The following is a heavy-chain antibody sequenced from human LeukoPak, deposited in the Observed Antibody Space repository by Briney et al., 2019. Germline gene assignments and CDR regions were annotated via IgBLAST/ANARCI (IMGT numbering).Heavy chain of an antibody. CDR1: GFTFSSYG. CDR2: INWNGGST. V-gene: IGHV3-20*01. Sequence: GGSLRLSCAASGFTFSSYGMHWVRQAPGKGLEWVSGINWNGGSTGYADSVKGRFTISRDNAKNSLYQQMNSLRAEDTALYHCARGMGATDLTLYFDYWGQGALVTVSS. CDR3: ARGMGATDLTLYFDY. D-gene: IGHD1-26*01. J-gene: IGHJ4*02.